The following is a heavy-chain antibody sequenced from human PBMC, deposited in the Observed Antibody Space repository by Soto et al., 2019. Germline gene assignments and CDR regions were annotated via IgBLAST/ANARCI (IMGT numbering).Heavy chain of an antibody. J-gene: IGHJ4*02. V-gene: IGHV3-30-3*01. CDR1: GFTLNKYA. CDR2: ISYDGSSK. Sequence: QVQLVESGGGVVQPGRSLRLSCAASGFTLNKYAMNWVRQAPGKGLEWVEFISYDGSSKYYADSVTGRFTISRDNSSNTLYLQVNRLRAQDQAEYDCARGAGDIYDNTFDTGGQGAQVTDYS. D-gene: IGHD1-1*01. CDR3: ARGAGDIYDNTFDT.